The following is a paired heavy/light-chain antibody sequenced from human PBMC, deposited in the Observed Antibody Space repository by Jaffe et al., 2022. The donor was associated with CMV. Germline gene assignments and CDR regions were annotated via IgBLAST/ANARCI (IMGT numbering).Heavy chain of an antibody. V-gene: IGHV3-7*04. D-gene: IGHD2-15*01. CDR2: INQGGIEQ. CDR1: EFTFTDYW. J-gene: IGHJ4*02. CDR3: ARGSVVWDS. Sequence: EVQLVESGGGFVQPGGSLRLSCAVSEFTFTDYWMAWVRQAPGKGLEWVANINQGGIEQHYVGSVEGRFTISRDNAKNLLYLQMNSLRVEDTAVYYCARGSVVWDSWGQGTLVTVSS.
Light chain of an antibody. CDR1: SSNIGSNT. V-gene: IGLV1-44*01. CDR3: AAWDDNLKGL. CDR2: ADH. J-gene: IGLJ2*01. Sequence: QAVLTQPPSASGTPGQTVIISCFGSSSNIGSNTVNWYQQFPGRAPKLLIYADHLRASGVPDRFSGSKSATSASLAITGLQSEDEAAYYCAAWDDNLKGLFGGGTKLTVL.